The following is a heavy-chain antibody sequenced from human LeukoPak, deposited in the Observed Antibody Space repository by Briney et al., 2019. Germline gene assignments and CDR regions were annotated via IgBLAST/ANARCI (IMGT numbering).Heavy chain of an antibody. D-gene: IGHD1-1*01. CDR1: GYTFTGYY. Sequence: ASVKVSCKASGYTFTGYYMHWVRQAPGQGLEWMGWINPNSGGTNYAQKFQGRVTMTRDTSISTAYRELSRLRSDDTAAYYCARQLEPRGGGDWFDPWGQGALVTVSS. CDR2: INPNSGGT. J-gene: IGHJ5*02. V-gene: IGHV1-2*02. CDR3: ARQLEPRGGGDWFDP.